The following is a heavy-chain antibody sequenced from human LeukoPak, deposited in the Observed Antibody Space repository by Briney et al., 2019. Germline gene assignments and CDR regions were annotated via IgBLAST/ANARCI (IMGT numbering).Heavy chain of an antibody. V-gene: IGHV4-59*12. CDR2: IYYSGST. Sequence: SETLSLTCTVSGGSISSYYWSWIRQPPGKGLEWIGYIYYSGSTNYNPSLKSRVTISVDRSKNQFSLKLSSVTAADTAVYYCARAGRDGYNSGDFYFDYWGQGTLVTVSS. CDR3: ARAGRDGYNSGDFYFDY. CDR1: GGSISSYY. J-gene: IGHJ4*02. D-gene: IGHD5-24*01.